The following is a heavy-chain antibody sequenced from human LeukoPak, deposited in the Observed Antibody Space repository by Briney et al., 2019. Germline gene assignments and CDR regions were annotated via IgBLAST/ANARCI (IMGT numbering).Heavy chain of an antibody. CDR1: GGSISSSSYY. CDR2: IYYSGST. D-gene: IGHD3-10*01. J-gene: IGHJ6*03. CDR3: ARYYYGSGSYLYYYYYMDV. V-gene: IGHV4-39*01. Sequence: SETLSLTCTVSGGSISSSSYYWGWIRQPPGKGLEWIGSIYYSGSTYYNPSLKSRVTISVDTSKNQFSLKLSSVTAADTAVYYCARYYYGSGSYLYYYYYMDVWGKGTTVTISS.